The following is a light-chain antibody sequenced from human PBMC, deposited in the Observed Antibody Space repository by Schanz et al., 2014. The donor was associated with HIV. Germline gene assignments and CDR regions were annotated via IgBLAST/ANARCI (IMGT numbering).Light chain of an antibody. CDR3: QSYDSSLSAYYV. CDR1: SSNFRRNP. V-gene: IGLV1-44*01. J-gene: IGLJ1*01. CDR2: NTF. Sequence: QSVLTQPPSASGTPGQRVTISCSGSSSNFRRNPVNWYQPPPGTAPRLLIYNTFHRPSGVPDRFSGSQSGTSASLAITGLQAEDEADYYCQSYDSSLSAYYVFGTGTKVTVL.